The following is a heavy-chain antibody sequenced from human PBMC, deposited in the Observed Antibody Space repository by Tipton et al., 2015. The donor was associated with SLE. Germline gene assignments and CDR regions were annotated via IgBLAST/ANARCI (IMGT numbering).Heavy chain of an antibody. CDR2: INHSGST. J-gene: IGHJ4*02. Sequence: LRLSCAVYGGSFSGYYWSWIRQPPGGGLEWIGEINHSGSTNYNPSLKSRATISVDTSKNQFSLKLSSVTAADTAVYYCARAPGSSLDYWGQGTLVTVSS. CDR1: GGSFSGYY. V-gene: IGHV4-34*01. CDR3: ARAPGSSLDY. D-gene: IGHD6-13*01.